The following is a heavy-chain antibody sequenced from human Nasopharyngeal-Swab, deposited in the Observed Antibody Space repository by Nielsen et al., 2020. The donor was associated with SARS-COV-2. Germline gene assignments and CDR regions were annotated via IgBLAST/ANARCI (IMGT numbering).Heavy chain of an antibody. CDR2: INHNSGGT. CDR1: GYTFTGYY. J-gene: IGHJ3*02. D-gene: IGHD3-3*01. Sequence: ASVKVSCKASGYTFTGYYMHWVRQAPGQGLEWMGWINHNSGGTNYAQKFQGRVTMTRDTSISTAYMELSRLRSDDTAVYYCAREDWKGFWDGVVISDAFDIWGQGTMVTVSS. CDR3: AREDWKGFWDGVVISDAFDI. V-gene: IGHV1-2*02.